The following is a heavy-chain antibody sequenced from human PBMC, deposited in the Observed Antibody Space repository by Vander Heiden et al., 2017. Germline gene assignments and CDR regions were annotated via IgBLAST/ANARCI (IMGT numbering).Heavy chain of an antibody. J-gene: IGHJ6*02. D-gene: IGHD2-15*01. CDR3: TRPFLYCSGGSCYGMDV. V-gene: IGHV3-73*02. CDR2: IRSKANSYAT. CDR1: GFTFSGPA. Sequence: EVQLVESGGGLVQPGGSLKLSCAASGFTFSGPAMHGGRQASGKGLEWVGRIRSKANSYATAYAASVKGRFTISRDDSKNTAYLQMNSLKTEDTAVYYCTRPFLYCSGGSCYGMDVWGQGTTVTVSS.